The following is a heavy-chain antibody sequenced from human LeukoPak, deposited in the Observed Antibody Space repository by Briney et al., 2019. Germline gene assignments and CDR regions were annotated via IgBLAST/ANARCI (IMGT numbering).Heavy chain of an antibody. J-gene: IGHJ5*02. Sequence: PSETLSLTCTLSGGSISSSSYYSGWIRQPPGKGLEWFGSIYYSGSTYYNPSLKSRVTISVDTSKNQFSLMLSSVTDADTAVYCGARKSHYYDRSWFDPCGQGTLVSVSS. CDR2: IYYSGST. CDR1: GGSISSSSYY. V-gene: IGHV4-39*01. CDR3: ARKSHYYDRSWFDP. D-gene: IGHD3-22*01.